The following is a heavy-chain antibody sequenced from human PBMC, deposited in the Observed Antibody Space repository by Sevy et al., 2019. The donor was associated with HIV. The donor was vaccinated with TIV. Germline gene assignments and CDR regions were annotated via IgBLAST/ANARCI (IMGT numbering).Heavy chain of an antibody. CDR3: ERDSISGYDLDYYYYGMDV. CDR2: ISYDGSNK. Sequence: GGSLRLSCAASGFTFSTYAMHWVRQAPGKGLEWVAVISYDGSNKYYADSVKGRFTISRDNSKNTLYLQMNSLRAEETAVYYCERDSISGYDLDYYYYGMDVWGQGTTVTVSS. V-gene: IGHV3-30-3*01. D-gene: IGHD5-12*01. J-gene: IGHJ6*02. CDR1: GFTFSTYA.